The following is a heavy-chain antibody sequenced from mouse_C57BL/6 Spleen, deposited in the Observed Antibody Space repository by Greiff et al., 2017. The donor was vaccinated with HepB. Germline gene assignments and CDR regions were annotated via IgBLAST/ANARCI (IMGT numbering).Heavy chain of an antibody. CDR1: GYAFSSSW. Sequence: VQLQQSGPELVKPGASVKISCKASGYAFSSSWMNWVKQRPGKGLEWIGRIYPGDGDTNYNGKFKGKATLTADKSSSTAYMQLSSLTSEDSAVYFCAREEDYFYWGQGTTLTVSS. CDR3: AREEDYFY. D-gene: IGHD1-1*01. J-gene: IGHJ2*01. CDR2: IYPGDGDT. V-gene: IGHV1-82*01.